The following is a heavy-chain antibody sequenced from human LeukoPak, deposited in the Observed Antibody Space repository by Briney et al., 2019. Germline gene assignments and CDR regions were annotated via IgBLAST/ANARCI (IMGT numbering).Heavy chain of an antibody. D-gene: IGHD4-11*01. V-gene: IGHV3-48*01. CDR2: ISSSSTI. CDR1: GFTFSSYS. CDR3: ARDWDSNSFDY. J-gene: IGHJ4*02. Sequence: GGSLRLSCAASGFTFSSYSMNWVRQAPGKGLEWVSYISSSSTIYYADSVKGRFTISRDNAKNSLYLQMNSLRAEDTAVYYCARDWDSNSFDYWGQGTLVTVSS.